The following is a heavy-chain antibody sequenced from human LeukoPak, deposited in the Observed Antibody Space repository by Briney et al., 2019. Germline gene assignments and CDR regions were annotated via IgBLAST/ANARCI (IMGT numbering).Heavy chain of an antibody. J-gene: IGHJ4*02. D-gene: IGHD6-13*01. V-gene: IGHV1-2*02. CDR2: INPNSGGT. CDR3: ARSSDRSSWYSFFGY. CDR1: GYTFTGYY. Sequence: ASVKVSCKASGYTFTGYYMHWVRQAPGQGLEWMGWINPNSGGTNYAQKFQGRVTMTRDTSISTAYMELSRLRSDDTAVYYCARSSDRSSWYSFFGYWGQGTLVTVSS.